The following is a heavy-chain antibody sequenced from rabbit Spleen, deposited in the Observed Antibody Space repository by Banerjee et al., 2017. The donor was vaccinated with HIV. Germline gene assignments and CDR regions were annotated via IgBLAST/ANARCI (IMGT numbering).Heavy chain of an antibody. CDR1: GFSFSGNYY. CDR2: IYTDSSGST. Sequence: QSLEESGGGLVQPEGSLTLTCTASGFSFSGNYYMCWVRQAPGKGPEWIACIYTDSSGSTYYASWAKGRFIMSRTSSTTVTLQMTSLTAADTATYFCARDLASVVGWNFNLWGPGTLVTVS. CDR3: ARDLASVVGWNFNL. J-gene: IGHJ4*01. D-gene: IGHD3-1*01. V-gene: IGHV1S40*01.